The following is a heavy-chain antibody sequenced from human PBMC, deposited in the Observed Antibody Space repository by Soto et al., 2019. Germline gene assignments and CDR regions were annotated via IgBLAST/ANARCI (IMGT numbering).Heavy chain of an antibody. CDR3: AREISGGGTLNWFDP. D-gene: IGHD2-8*02. CDR2: VSHKSGCT. Sequence: QVQLVQSAAEVKKPGASVKVSCKASGYNFSNYYIHWVRQAPGQGLEWLGWVSHKSGCTNYAQKFKGRGTMTRDTSRYTVYMDLIGLKADDTAVFYCAREISGGGTLNWFDPWGQGTLVTVSS. CDR1: GYNFSNYY. J-gene: IGHJ5*02. V-gene: IGHV1-2*02.